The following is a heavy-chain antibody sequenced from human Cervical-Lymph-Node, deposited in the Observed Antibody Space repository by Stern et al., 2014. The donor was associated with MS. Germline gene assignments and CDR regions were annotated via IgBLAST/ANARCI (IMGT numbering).Heavy chain of an antibody. J-gene: IGHJ5*02. CDR1: GFSLSTSGMR. CDR3: ARITVVPGRSEYWFDP. V-gene: IGHV2-70*04. CDR2: IDWDDDK. Sequence: QVPLKESGPALVKPTQTLTLTCTFSGFSLSTSGMRVSWIRQPPGKALEWLAYIDWDDDKFYSTSLRTRLTISKDTSKNQVVLTMTNMDPVDTATYYCARITVVPGRSEYWFDPWGQGTLVTVSS. D-gene: IGHD6-19*01.